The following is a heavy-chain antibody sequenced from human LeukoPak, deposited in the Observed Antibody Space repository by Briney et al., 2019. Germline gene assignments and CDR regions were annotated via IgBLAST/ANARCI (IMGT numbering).Heavy chain of an antibody. V-gene: IGHV1-46*01. Sequence: ASVKVSCKASGYTFTSYYMHWVRQAPGQGLEWMGIINPSGGSTSYAQKFQGRVTMTRDMSTSTVYMELSSLRSEDTAVYYCARGKYYYGSGSYHPGLPADYWGQGTLVTVSS. D-gene: IGHD3-10*01. CDR3: ARGKYYYGSGSYHPGLPADY. CDR1: GYTFTSYY. CDR2: INPSGGST. J-gene: IGHJ4*02.